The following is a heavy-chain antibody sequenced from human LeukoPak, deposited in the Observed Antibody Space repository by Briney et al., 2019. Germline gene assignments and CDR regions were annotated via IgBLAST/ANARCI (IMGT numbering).Heavy chain of an antibody. Sequence: ASVKVSCKASGGTFSSYAISWVRQAPGQGLEWMGRIIPILGIANYAQKFQGRVTITADKSTSTAYMELSSLRSEDTAVYYCARYRGDGYKHNWFDPWGQGTLVTVSS. CDR1: GGTFSSYA. CDR2: IIPILGIA. J-gene: IGHJ5*02. V-gene: IGHV1-69*04. D-gene: IGHD5-24*01. CDR3: ARYRGDGYKHNWFDP.